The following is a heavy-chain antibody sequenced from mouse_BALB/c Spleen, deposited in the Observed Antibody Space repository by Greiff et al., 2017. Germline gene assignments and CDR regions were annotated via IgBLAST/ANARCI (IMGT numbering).Heavy chain of an antibody. D-gene: IGHD2-3*01. CDR2: IYPGSGST. CDR3: ARWVLRHYYAMDY. J-gene: IGHJ4*01. Sequence: QVQLQQPGAELVKPGTSVKLSCKASGYNFTSYWINWVKLRPGQGLEWIGDIYPGSGSTNYNEKFKSKATLTVDTSSSTAYMQLSSLASEDSALYYCARWVLRHYYAMDYWGQGTSVTVSS. V-gene: IGHV1-55*01. CDR1: GYNFTSYW.